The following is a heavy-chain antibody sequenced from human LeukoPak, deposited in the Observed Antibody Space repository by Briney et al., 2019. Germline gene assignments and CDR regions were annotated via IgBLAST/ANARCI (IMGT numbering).Heavy chain of an antibody. Sequence: GGSLRLSCAASGFTFSIYAMSWVRQAPGEGLEWVSAISGDGGSTYYAASVKGRFTISRDNSKNTLYLQMNSLRAEDTAVYYCAKDRVMGTARSSDYWGQGTLVNVSS. CDR2: ISGDGGST. J-gene: IGHJ4*02. D-gene: IGHD2-8*01. CDR1: GFTFSIYA. V-gene: IGHV3-23*01. CDR3: AKDRVMGTARSSDY.